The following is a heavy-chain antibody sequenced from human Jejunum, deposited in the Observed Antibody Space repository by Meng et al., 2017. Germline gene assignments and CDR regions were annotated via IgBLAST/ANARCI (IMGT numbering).Heavy chain of an antibody. CDR1: GATISGSRYN. Sequence: QLQLQESGPGRGKPTETRPRTCTASGATISGSRYNWGWIRQHPGKGLEGMGNIYYSGSTDYNPSLESRVTISVDTSKNQFSLSLSSVTAEETAVYYCARLGRGIAAAEGGVYWGQGTLVTVSS. D-gene: IGHD6-13*01. V-gene: IGHV4-39*01. CDR3: ARLGRGIAAAEGGVY. J-gene: IGHJ4*02. CDR2: IYYSGST.